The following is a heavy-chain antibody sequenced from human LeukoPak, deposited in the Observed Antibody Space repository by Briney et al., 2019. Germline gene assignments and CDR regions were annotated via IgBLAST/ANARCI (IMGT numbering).Heavy chain of an antibody. V-gene: IGHV3-23*01. J-gene: IGHJ4*02. Sequence: GGSLRLSCAASGFSFSTYAMSWVRQAPGKGLEWVSVISGSGGSTNYADSVKGRFTSSRDNSKNTLYLQMNSLRAEDTAVYYCAKDWKQLGYFDYWGQGTLVTVSS. CDR3: AKDWKQLGYFDY. CDR1: GFSFSTYA. CDR2: ISGSGGST. D-gene: IGHD6-13*01.